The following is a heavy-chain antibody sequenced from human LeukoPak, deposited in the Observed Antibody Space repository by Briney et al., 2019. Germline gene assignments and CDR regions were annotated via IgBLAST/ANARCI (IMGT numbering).Heavy chain of an antibody. CDR3: VRSHYGSGTYYSFGY. CDR1: GGSISTYY. Sequence: SETLSLTCTVSGGSISTYYWTWIRQPPGKGLEWIGYVSYSGGTNYNPSLKSRVTISVDMSKNQFSLKLNSVTAADTAVYFCVRSHYGSGTYYSFGYWGQGTLVTVSS. CDR2: VSYSGGT. D-gene: IGHD3-10*01. J-gene: IGHJ4*02. V-gene: IGHV4-59*01.